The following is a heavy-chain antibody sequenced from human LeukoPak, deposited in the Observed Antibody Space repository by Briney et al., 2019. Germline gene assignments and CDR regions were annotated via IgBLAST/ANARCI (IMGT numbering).Heavy chain of an antibody. CDR3: ARVRYCSGGSCSSPTYFDY. Sequence: PSETLSLTCTVPGYSISSDYYWGWIRQPPGKGLEWIGNIYHSGSTYYNASLKSRVTILVDMSKNQFSLKLSSVTAADTAVYYCARVRYCSGGSCSSPTYFDYWGQGTLVTVSA. CDR2: IYHSGST. V-gene: IGHV4-38-2*02. CDR1: GYSISSDYY. D-gene: IGHD2-15*01. J-gene: IGHJ4*02.